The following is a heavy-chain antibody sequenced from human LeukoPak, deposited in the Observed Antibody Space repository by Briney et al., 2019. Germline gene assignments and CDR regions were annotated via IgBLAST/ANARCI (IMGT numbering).Heavy chain of an antibody. D-gene: IGHD3-16*01. CDR1: GFSFSKYW. V-gene: IGHV3-74*01. J-gene: IGHJ4*02. Sequence: GGSLRLSCAASGFSFSKYWMHWVRQTPGEGLVWVARIKEDGTYTSYADSVKGRFTISRDNARNTVFLQMNSLRAEDTAVYYCARDSDMGITPGDDFDFWGQGTLVTVSS. CDR2: IKEDGTYT. CDR3: ARDSDMGITPGDDFDF.